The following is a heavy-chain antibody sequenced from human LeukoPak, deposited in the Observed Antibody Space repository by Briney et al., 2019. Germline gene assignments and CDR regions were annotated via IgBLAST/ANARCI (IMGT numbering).Heavy chain of an antibody. CDR3: ATMGIAARRSSWFDP. D-gene: IGHD6-6*01. Sequence: SVKVSCKASGGTFSSYAISWVRQAPGQGLEWMGGITPIFGTANYAQKFQGRVTITTDESTSTAYMELSSLRSEDTAVYYCATMGIAARRSSWFDPWGQGTLVTVSS. V-gene: IGHV1-69*05. CDR2: ITPIFGTA. J-gene: IGHJ5*02. CDR1: GGTFSSYA.